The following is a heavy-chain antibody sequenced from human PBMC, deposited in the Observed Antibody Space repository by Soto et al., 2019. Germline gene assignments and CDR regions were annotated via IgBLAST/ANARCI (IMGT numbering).Heavy chain of an antibody. CDR2: ISWNSGSI. V-gene: IGHV3-9*01. CDR1: GFTFDDYA. D-gene: IGHD6-13*01. Sequence: PGGSLRLSCAASGFTFDDYAMHWVRQAPGKGLEWVSGISWNSGSIGYADSVKGRFTISRDNAKNSLYLQMNSLRAEVTTLYYCAKGPYSSSWYNYWGQGTLVTVSS. CDR3: AKGPYSSSWYNY. J-gene: IGHJ4*02.